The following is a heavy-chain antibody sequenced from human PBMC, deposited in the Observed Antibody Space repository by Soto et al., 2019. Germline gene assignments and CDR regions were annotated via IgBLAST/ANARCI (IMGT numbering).Heavy chain of an antibody. CDR1: GGSISSSNW. CDR2: IYHSGIT. V-gene: IGHV4-4*02. CDR3: ASNIRGHYYGSGSYSDD. Sequence: SETVSLTCAVSGGSISSSNWWKRVRQPPGKGLEWIGEIYHSGITNYNPSLNSRVTISVDKSKNQFSLKLSSVTAAATAVYYCASNIRGHYYGSGSYSDDWGQGTLVTVSS. J-gene: IGHJ4*02. D-gene: IGHD3-10*01.